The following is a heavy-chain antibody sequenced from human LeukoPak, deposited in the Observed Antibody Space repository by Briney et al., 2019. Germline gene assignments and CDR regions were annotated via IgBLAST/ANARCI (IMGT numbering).Heavy chain of an antibody. Sequence: ASVKVSCKASGYTFTGYYMHWVRQAPGQGLEWMGWVNPNNGGTNYAQKFQRRVTMTRDTSISTAYMELSRLRSDDTAVYYCARDPLRFSYYYYRDVWGKGTTVTVS. CDR2: VNPNNGGT. CDR3: ARDPLRFSYYYYRDV. V-gene: IGHV1-2*02. J-gene: IGHJ6*03. CDR1: GYTFTGYY. D-gene: IGHD3-3*01.